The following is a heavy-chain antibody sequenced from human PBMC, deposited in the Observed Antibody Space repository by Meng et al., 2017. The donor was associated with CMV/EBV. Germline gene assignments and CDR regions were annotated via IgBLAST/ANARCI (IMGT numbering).Heavy chain of an antibody. Sequence: KASGYSFTSNWIGWVRQMPGKGLERMGIIPPGDSDTRYSPSFQGQVTISADKSISTAYLQWNSLKASDTAMYYCARLISSSTSCYDYWGQGTLVTVSS. V-gene: IGHV5-51*01. CDR1: GYSFTSNW. CDR3: ARLISSSTSCYDY. CDR2: IPPGDSDT. J-gene: IGHJ4*02. D-gene: IGHD2-2*01.